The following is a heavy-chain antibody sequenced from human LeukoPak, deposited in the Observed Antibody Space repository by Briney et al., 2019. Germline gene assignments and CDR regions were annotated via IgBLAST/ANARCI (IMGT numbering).Heavy chain of an antibody. D-gene: IGHD3-10*01. CDR1: GFTFSTSA. CDR2: ISESGGST. CDR3: AKGSF. J-gene: IGHJ4*02. V-gene: IGHV3-23*01. Sequence: GGSLRLSCVVFGFTFSTSAMSWVRQAPGKGLEWVSGISESGGSTYYADSVKGRFTSSRDNSKNTLYLQMNNLRAEDTAAYYCAKGSFWGQGTLVTVSS.